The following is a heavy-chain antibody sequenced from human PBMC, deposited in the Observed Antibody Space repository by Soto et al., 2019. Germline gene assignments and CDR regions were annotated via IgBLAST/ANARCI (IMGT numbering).Heavy chain of an antibody. D-gene: IGHD3-10*01. V-gene: IGHV4-31*03. J-gene: IGHJ6*02. CDR2: ISYSGST. CDR3: ARGAMLRGPGYYYALDV. CDR1: GDYISRCGFF. Sequence: QVQLQESGPGLVKPSQTLTLICTVSGDYISRCGFFWSCIRQHPGVGLEWIGYISYSGSTYYNPSLESRANISVDTSKNHFSLTRGSVTAPETAVYYCARGAMLRGPGYYYALDVWGQGTTVTVSS.